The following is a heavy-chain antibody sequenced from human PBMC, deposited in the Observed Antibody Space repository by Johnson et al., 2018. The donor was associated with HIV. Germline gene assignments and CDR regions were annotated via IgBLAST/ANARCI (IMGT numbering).Heavy chain of an antibody. CDR3: ARPRIAVLPAGAFDV. J-gene: IGHJ3*01. Sequence: EVQLVESGGGLVQPGGSLRLSCAASGFTFSSYAMSWVRQAPGKGLEWVSAISGSGGRTYYADSVKGRFTISRDNSKNILYLQMNSLGVEDTAVYYCARPRIAVLPAGAFDVWGQGTMVSVSS. V-gene: IGHV3-23*04. D-gene: IGHD2-2*01. CDR1: GFTFSSYA. CDR2: ISGSGGRT.